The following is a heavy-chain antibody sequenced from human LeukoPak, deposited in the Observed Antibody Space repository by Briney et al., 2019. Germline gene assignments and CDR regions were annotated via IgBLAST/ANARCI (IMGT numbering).Heavy chain of an antibody. J-gene: IGHJ3*02. D-gene: IGHD3-16*02. CDR1: GDNFSSYV. CDR3: TREGVYSPDPSSYHRLPFDI. CDR2: IIPTLDVA. V-gene: IGHV1-69*04. Sequence: GASVKVSCTASGDNFSSYVLTWVRQAPGQGLEWMGRIIPTLDVANFAQKFKGRVSITADKSTNTAHLELSNLRSEDAAVYYCTREGVYSPDPSSYHRLPFDIWGKGTVVIVSS.